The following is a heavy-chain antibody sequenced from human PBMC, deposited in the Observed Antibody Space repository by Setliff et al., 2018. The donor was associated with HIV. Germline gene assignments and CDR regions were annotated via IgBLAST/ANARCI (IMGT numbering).Heavy chain of an antibody. CDR1: GGSISSYY. CDR3: ARDQSDWFY. CDR2: IYYSGST. Sequence: SETLSLTCTVSGGSISSYYWSWIRQPPGKGLEWIGSIYYSGSTYYNPSLKSRVTISVDTSKNQFSVKLSSVTAADTAVYYCARDQSDWFYWGQGTLVTVS. D-gene: IGHD3-3*01. V-gene: IGHV4-59*12. J-gene: IGHJ4*02.